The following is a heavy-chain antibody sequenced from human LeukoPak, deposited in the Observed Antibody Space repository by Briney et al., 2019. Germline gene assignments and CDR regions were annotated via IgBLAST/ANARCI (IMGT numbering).Heavy chain of an antibody. CDR3: AKPPGSYYHYYGMDV. J-gene: IGHJ6*02. Sequence: GGSLRLSCAASGFTFSSYGMHWVRQAPGKGLEWVAVISYDGSNKYYADSVKGRFTISRDNSKNTLYLQMNSLRAEDTAVYYCAKPPGSYYHYYGMDVWGQGTAVTVSS. D-gene: IGHD1-26*01. V-gene: IGHV3-30*18. CDR2: ISYDGSNK. CDR1: GFTFSSYG.